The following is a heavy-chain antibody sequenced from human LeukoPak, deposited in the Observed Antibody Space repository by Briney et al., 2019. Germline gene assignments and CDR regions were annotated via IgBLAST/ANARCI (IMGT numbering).Heavy chain of an antibody. J-gene: IGHJ4*02. CDR1: GFTFSSYA. CDR2: ISGSAITT. Sequence: GGSLRLSCATSGFTFSSYAMSWVRQAPGKGLEWVSAISGSAITTYYADSVKGRFAISRDNSKNTLYLQMTSLRAEDTAVYYCAKDQRFGDLDDYRGQGTLVTVSS. D-gene: IGHD3-10*01. V-gene: IGHV3-23*01. CDR3: AKDQRFGDLDDY.